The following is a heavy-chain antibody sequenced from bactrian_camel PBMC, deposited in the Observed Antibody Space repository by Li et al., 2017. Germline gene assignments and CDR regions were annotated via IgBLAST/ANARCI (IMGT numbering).Heavy chain of an antibody. V-gene: IGHV3S40*01. CDR2: INSDGDTK. CDR3: VAGLGLGTPDY. J-gene: IGHJ4*01. D-gene: IGHD5*01. CDR1: GLPFSLHY. Sequence: DVQLVESGGDTVQPGGSLRLSCAASGLPFSLHYMSWVRQAPGKGLEWVSSINSDGDTKYYADSVKGRFTISRDNAKNTVYLQMNSLKSEDTAVYHCVAGLGLGTPDYWGQGTQVTVS.